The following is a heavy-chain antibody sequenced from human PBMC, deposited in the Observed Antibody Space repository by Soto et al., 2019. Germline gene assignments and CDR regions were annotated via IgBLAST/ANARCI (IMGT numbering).Heavy chain of an antibody. CDR1: GASVSSGSYY. V-gene: IGHV4-61*01. D-gene: IGHD3-22*01. CDR3: AREDYYDSSGYYYRAFAI. CDR2: IYYSGST. J-gene: IGHJ3*02. Sequence: QVQLQESGPGLVKPSETLSLTCTVSGASVSSGSYYWSWIRQPPGKGLEWIGYIYYSGSTNYNPSLKSRLTISVDTSKHQFSLTLSSVTAADTAVYYCAREDYYDSSGYYYRAFAIWGQGTMVTVSS.